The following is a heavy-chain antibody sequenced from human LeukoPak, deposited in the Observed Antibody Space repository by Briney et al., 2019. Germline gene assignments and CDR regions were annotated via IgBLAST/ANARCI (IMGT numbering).Heavy chain of an antibody. CDR2: ISPSGGTI. CDR1: GFTFSDYC. V-gene: IGHV3-11*04. D-gene: IGHD4-17*01. J-gene: IGHJ4*02. CDR3: VTGETAVTSHLHN. Sequence: PGGSLRLSCAASGFTFSDYCMNWVRQAPGMGLEWVSYISPSGGTIYYADSVKGRFAISRDNAKNSLYLQMNSLRDDDTAVYYCVTGETAVTSHLHNGGQGTLVTVSS.